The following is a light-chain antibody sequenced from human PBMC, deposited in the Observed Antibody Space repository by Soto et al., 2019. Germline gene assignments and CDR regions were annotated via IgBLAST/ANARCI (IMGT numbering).Light chain of an antibody. CDR2: GAS. CDR1: QSVSSSY. V-gene: IGKV3-20*01. CDR3: QQYGSSTGYT. J-gene: IGKJ2*01. Sequence: IVLTQSPGTLSLSPGERATLSCRASQSVSSSYLAWYQQKPGQAPRLLIYGASIRATGIPDRFSGSGSGTDFTLTISRLEPEDLAVYYCQQYGSSTGYTFGQGTKLEIK.